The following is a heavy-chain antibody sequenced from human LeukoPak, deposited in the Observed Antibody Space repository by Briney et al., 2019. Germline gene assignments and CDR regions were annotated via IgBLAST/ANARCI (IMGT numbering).Heavy chain of an antibody. Sequence: GASVKVSCKASGYTFTGYYMHWVRQAPGQGLEWMGWINPNSGGTNYAQKFQGRVTMTRDTSISTAYMELSRLRSDDTAVYYCARDGSGFAVAGTASYWGQGTLVTVSS. J-gene: IGHJ4*02. D-gene: IGHD6-19*01. V-gene: IGHV1-2*02. CDR1: GYTFTGYY. CDR3: ARDGSGFAVAGTASY. CDR2: INPNSGGT.